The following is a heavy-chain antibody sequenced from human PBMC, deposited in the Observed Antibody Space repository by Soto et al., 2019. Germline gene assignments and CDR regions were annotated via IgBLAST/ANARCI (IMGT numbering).Heavy chain of an antibody. D-gene: IGHD1-7*01. V-gene: IGHV3-11*05. CDR3: ARANYALDF. CDR1: GFTFSDYY. J-gene: IGHJ4*02. Sequence: PGGSLRLSCAASGFTFSDYYMSWIRQAPGKGLEWLAYISGPSTNIDYADSVMGRFTISRDNAKNSLYLQMNSLRVEDTAVYFCARANYALDFWGQGTLVTVSS. CDR2: ISGPSTNI.